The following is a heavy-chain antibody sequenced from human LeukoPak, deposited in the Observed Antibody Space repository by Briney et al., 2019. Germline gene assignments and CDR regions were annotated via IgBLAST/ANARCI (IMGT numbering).Heavy chain of an antibody. CDR2: INPKSGDS. J-gene: IGHJ3*02. CDR3: ARLNVLVWFGETLTDGFDI. CDR1: GNTFTSYD. D-gene: IGHD3-10*01. V-gene: IGHV1-2*02. Sequence: ASVKVSCKASGNTFTSYDINWVRQAPGQGLEWMGWINPKSGDSKYTQKFQGRVTMARDTSINTAYMELSRLRSDDTAVYYCARLNVLVWFGETLTDGFDIWGQGTMVTVSS.